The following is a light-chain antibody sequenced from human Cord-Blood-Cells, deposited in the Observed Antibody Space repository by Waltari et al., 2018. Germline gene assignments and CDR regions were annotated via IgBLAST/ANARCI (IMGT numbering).Light chain of an antibody. V-gene: IGLV3-1*01. CDR2: QDS. Sequence: SYELTQPPSVSVSPGQTASITCSGDKLGDKYACWYQQKPGHSPVLVIYQDSKRPSGLPERFSGSNSGNTATLTISGTQAMDEADYYCQAWDSSTVVFGTGTKVTVL. CDR1: KLGDKY. J-gene: IGLJ1*01. CDR3: QAWDSSTVV.